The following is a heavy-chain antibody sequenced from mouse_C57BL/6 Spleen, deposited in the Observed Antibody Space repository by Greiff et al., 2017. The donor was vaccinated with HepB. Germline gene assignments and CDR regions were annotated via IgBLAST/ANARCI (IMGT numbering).Heavy chain of an antibody. CDR3: ARYKGGQRRYGGYFDV. V-gene: IGHV7-3*01. CDR2: IRNKANGYTT. J-gene: IGHJ1*03. CDR1: GFTFTDYY. Sequence: EVNVVESGGGLVQPGGSLSLSCAASGFTFTDYYMSWVRQPPGKALEWLGFIRNKANGYTTEYSASVKGRFTISRDNSHSSLYLQMNALRAEDSATYYWARYKGGQRRYGGYFDVWGTGTTVTVAS. D-gene: IGHD3-2*02.